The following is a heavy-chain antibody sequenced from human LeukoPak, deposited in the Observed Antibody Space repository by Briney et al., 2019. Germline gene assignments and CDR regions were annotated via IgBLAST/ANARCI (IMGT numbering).Heavy chain of an antibody. J-gene: IGHJ4*02. CDR2: ISYDGSNK. V-gene: IGHV3-30*04. Sequence: GGSLRLSCAASGFTFSSYAMHWVRQAPGKGLEWVAVISYDGSNKYYADSVKGRFTISRDNSKNTLYLQMNSLRAEDAAVYYCARDPDTALDYWGQGTLVTVSS. D-gene: IGHD5-18*01. CDR1: GFTFSSYA. CDR3: ARDPDTALDY.